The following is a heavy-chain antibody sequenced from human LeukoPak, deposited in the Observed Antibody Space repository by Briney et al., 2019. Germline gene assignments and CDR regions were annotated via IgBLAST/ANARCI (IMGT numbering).Heavy chain of an antibody. D-gene: IGHD5-18*01. J-gene: IGHJ4*02. CDR3: AKRDRGYSYGHTDY. V-gene: IGHV3-23*01. CDR2: ISGSGGST. Sequence: GGSLRLSCAASGFTFSSYAMSWVRQAPGKGLEWVSAISGSGGSTYYADSVKGRFTISRDNSKNTLYLQMNSLRAEDTAVYYCAKRDRGYSYGHTDYWGQGTLVTASS. CDR1: GFTFSSYA.